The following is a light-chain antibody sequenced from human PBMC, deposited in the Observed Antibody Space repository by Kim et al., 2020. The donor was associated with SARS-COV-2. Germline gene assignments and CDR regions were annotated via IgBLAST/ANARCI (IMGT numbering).Light chain of an antibody. CDR2: QDS. V-gene: IGLV3-1*01. CDR1: KLGDKY. CDR3: QAWDSSTAV. J-gene: IGLJ3*02. Sequence: VSPGQTASITCSGDKLGDKYVCWYQQKPGPSPVLVIYQDSKRPSGIPERFSGSNSGNTATLTISGTQAMDEADYYCQAWDSSTAVFGGGTQLTVL.